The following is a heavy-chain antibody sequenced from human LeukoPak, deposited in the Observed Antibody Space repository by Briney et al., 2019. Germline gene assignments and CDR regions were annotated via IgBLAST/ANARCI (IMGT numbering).Heavy chain of an antibody. CDR1: GFTSISYS. V-gene: IGHV3-48*04. J-gene: IGHJ6*04. CDR3: AELGITMIGGV. D-gene: IGHD3-10*02. CDR2: ISSSGSTI. Sequence: PGGSLRLSCAASGFTSISYSMNWVRQAPGKGLEWVSYISSSGSTIYYADSVKGRFTISRDNAKNSLYLQMNSLRAEDTAVYYCAELGITMIGGVWGKGTTVTISS.